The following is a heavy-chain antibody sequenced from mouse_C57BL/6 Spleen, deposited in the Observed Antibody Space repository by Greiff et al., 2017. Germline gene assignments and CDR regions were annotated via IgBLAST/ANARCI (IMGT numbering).Heavy chain of an antibody. Sequence: ESGPGLVKPSQSLSLTCSVTGYSITSGYYWNWIRQFPGNKLEWMGYISYDGSNNYNPSLKNRISITRETSKNQFFLKLNSVTTEDTATYYCARDGFAYWGQGTLVTVSA. CDR1: GYSITSGYY. CDR3: ARDGFAY. J-gene: IGHJ3*01. V-gene: IGHV3-6*01. CDR2: ISYDGSN.